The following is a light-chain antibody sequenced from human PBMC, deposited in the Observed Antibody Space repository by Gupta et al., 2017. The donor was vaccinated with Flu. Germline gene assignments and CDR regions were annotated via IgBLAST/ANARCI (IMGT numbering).Light chain of an antibody. CDR1: QGIRND. CDR2: AAS. Sequence: DIQMTQSPSSLSASVGDRVTITCRASQGIRNDLGWYQQSPGKAPKRLIYAASTLQSGVPSRFSGSGYWTEFTLTINSLQPEYSATYYCLQHNSLWSFGQGPKVEIK. V-gene: IGKV1-17*01. J-gene: IGKJ1*01. CDR3: LQHNSLWS.